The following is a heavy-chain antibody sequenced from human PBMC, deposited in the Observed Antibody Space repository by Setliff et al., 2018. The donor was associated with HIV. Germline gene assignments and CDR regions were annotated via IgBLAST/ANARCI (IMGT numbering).Heavy chain of an antibody. J-gene: IGHJ3*02. CDR1: GYLFTGYY. V-gene: IGHV1-2*02. D-gene: IGHD6-19*01. Sequence: ASVKVSCKASGYLFTGYYMHWVRQAPGQGLEWMGWINVNSGGTKYAQKFQGRVTMTRDTSISTAYMEVSSLRSDDTAVYYCARTYVLRIEVAGGAFDIWGQGTMVTVSS. CDR2: INVNSGGT. CDR3: ARTYVLRIEVAGGAFDI.